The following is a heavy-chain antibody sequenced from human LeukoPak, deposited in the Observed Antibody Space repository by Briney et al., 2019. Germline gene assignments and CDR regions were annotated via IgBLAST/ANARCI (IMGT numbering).Heavy chain of an antibody. V-gene: IGHV4-39*01. CDR1: GGSISSSSYY. CDR3: ARHQRDYYYYMDV. CDR2: IYYSGST. Sequence: SETLSLTCTVSGGSISSSSYYWGWIRQPPGKGLEWIGSIYYSGSTYYNPSLKSRVTISVDTSKNQFSLKLRSVTAADTAVYYCARHQRDYYYYMDVWGKGTTVTISS. J-gene: IGHJ6*03.